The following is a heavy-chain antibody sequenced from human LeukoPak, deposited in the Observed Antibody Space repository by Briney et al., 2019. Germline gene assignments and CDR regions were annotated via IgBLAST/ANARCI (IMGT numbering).Heavy chain of an antibody. D-gene: IGHD5-18*01. CDR2: ISYDGSNK. Sequence: GGSLRLSCAASGFTFSSYGMHWVRQAPGKGLEWVAVISYDGSNKYYADSVKGRFTISRDNSKNTLYLQMNSLRAEDTAVYYCAKDQILYSSETPGDYWGQGTLVTVSS. CDR3: AKDQILYSSETPGDY. CDR1: GFTFSSYG. J-gene: IGHJ4*02. V-gene: IGHV3-30*18.